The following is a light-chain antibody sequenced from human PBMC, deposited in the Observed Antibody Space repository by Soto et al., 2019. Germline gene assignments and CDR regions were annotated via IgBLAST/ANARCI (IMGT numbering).Light chain of an antibody. J-gene: IGKJ1*01. CDR2: GAS. V-gene: IGKV1-39*01. CDR3: QQAYSSPWT. Sequence: DIQMTQSPSSLSASVGDRFTITCRASQSISSYLNWYQQKPGKAPELLIYGASTLQSGVTSRLSGSVSGTAFTLTISSLQIEDFATYFCQQAYSSPWTFGQGTRVEIK. CDR1: QSISSY.